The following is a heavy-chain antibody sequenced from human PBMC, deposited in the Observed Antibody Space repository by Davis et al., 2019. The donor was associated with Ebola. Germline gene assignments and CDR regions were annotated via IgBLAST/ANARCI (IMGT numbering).Heavy chain of an antibody. CDR1: GGSISSYY. D-gene: IGHD3-3*01. CDR2: IYYCGRT. V-gene: IGHV4-59*01. J-gene: IGHJ6*03. CDR3: ARESVLRFLDSSYYYYMDV. Sequence: SETLSLTCTVSGGSISSYYWSWIRQPPGKGLEWIGYIYYCGRTNYNPSLKSRVTISVDTSKNQFFLKLSAGTAADTAVYYCARESVLRFLDSSYYYYMDVWGKGTTVTVSS.